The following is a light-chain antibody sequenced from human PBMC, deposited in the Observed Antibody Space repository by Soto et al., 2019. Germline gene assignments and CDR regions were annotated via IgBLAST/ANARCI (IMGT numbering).Light chain of an antibody. Sequence: DIVMTQSPESLAVSLGERATINCKSSQSVLYSSNNKNYLAWYQHKPGQPPKLLIYWASTRECGVPDRFSGSGSGTDFTLTISSLQAEDVAVYYCQQYYSTPPTFGQGTKVEIK. CDR3: QQYYSTPPT. CDR1: QSVLYSSNNKNY. J-gene: IGKJ1*01. CDR2: WAS. V-gene: IGKV4-1*01.